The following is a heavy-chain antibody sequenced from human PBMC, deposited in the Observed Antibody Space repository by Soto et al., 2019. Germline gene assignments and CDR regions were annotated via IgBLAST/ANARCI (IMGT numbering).Heavy chain of an antibody. V-gene: IGHV4-4*02. Sequence: QVQLQESGPGLVKPSGTLSLTCAVSGGSISSSNWWSWVRQPPGEGLEWIGEIYHSGSTNYNPSLKGGVTISVDKSKNQFSLKLSSVTAADTAVYYCARKGEALDYWGQGTLVTVSS. CDR1: GGSISSSNW. CDR2: IYHSGST. CDR3: ARKGEALDY. J-gene: IGHJ4*02. D-gene: IGHD3-16*01.